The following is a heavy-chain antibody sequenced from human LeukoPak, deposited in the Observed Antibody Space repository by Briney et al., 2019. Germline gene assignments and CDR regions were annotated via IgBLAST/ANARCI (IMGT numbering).Heavy chain of an antibody. CDR3: ARESYYYDSSGYWYYFDY. CDR1: GGSFSGYY. CDR2: IYYSGST. J-gene: IGHJ4*02. Sequence: SETLSLTCAVYGGSFSGYYWSWIRQPPGKGLEWIGYIYYSGSTYYNPSLKSRVTISVDTSKNQFSLKLSSVTAADTAVYYCARESYYYDSSGYWYYFDYWGQGTLVTVSS. V-gene: IGHV4-34*09. D-gene: IGHD3-22*01.